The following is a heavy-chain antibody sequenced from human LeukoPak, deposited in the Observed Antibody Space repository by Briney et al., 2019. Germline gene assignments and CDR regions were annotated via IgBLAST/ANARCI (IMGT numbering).Heavy chain of an antibody. Sequence: EPGRSLRLSCAASGFTFSSYGMHWVRQAPGKGLEWVAVISYDGSNKYYADSVKGRFTISRDNSKNTLYLQMNSLRAEDTSVYYCARDNEYCTGGTCRLDYWGQGALVTVSS. J-gene: IGHJ4*02. V-gene: IGHV3-30*03. CDR3: ARDNEYCTGGTCRLDY. D-gene: IGHD2-15*01. CDR1: GFTFSSYG. CDR2: ISYDGSNK.